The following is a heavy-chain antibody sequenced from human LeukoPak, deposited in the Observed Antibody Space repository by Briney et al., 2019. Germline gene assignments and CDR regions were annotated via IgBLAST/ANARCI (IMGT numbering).Heavy chain of an antibody. CDR2: IYYSGSS. CDR3: ARVPRSYYYYYYMDV. J-gene: IGHJ6*03. Sequence: SETLSLTCTVSGGSVSSYYWSWIRQPPGKGLEWLGYIYYSGSSNYNPSLKSRVTMSADTSKNQFSLELSSVTAADTAVYYCARVPRSYYYYYYMDVWGKGTTVTVSS. CDR1: GGSVSSYY. V-gene: IGHV4-59*02.